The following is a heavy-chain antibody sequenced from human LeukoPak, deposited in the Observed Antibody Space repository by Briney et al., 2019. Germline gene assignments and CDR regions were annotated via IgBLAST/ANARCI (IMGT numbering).Heavy chain of an antibody. CDR1: GFTFSSYS. CDR2: ISSSSSYI. D-gene: IGHD2-2*01. V-gene: IGHV3-21*01. J-gene: IGHJ4*02. CDR3: ARGDCSSTSCYYY. Sequence: PGGSLRLSCAASGFTFSSYSMNWVRQAPEKGLEWVSSISSSSSYIYYADSVKGRFTISRDNAKNSLYLQMNSLRAEDTAVYYCARGDCSSTSCYYYWGQGTLVTVSS.